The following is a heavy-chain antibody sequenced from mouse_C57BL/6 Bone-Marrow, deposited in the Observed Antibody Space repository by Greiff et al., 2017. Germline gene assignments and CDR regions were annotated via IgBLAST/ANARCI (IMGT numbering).Heavy chain of an antibody. J-gene: IGHJ3*01. V-gene: IGHV5-6*01. CDR3: ARQAWFAY. Sequence: EVKLMESGGDLVKPGGSLKLSCAASGFTFSSYGMSWVRQTPDKRLEWVATISSGGSYTYYPDSVKGRFTISRDNAKNTLYLQMSSLKSEDAAMVYCARQAWFAYWGQGTLVTVSA. CDR1: GFTFSSYG. CDR2: ISSGGSYT.